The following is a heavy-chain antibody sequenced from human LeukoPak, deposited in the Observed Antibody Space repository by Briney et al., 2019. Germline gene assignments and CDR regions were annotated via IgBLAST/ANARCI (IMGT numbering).Heavy chain of an antibody. D-gene: IGHD1-26*01. Sequence: AGGSLRLSCAASGYMFSDYYMSWIRQAPEKGLEWLSYISHSGSTIYYADSVKGRFTVSRDNAKNSLYLQMNSLRAEDTAVYYCARDWGSGSYGHNYWGQGTLVTVSS. CDR3: ARDWGSGSYGHNY. CDR2: ISHSGSTI. J-gene: IGHJ4*02. CDR1: GYMFSDYY. V-gene: IGHV3-11*04.